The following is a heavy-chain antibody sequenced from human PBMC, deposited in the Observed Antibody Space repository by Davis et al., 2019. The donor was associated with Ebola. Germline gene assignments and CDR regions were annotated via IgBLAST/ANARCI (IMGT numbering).Heavy chain of an antibody. CDR1: GFTFRNYA. D-gene: IGHD7-27*01. CDR2: VRGSGANT. Sequence: PGGSLRLSCVASGFTFRNYAMTWVRQAPGKGLDWASTVRGSGANTYYADSVKGRFTISRDNSKDMLYLQMNSLSAEDTALYYCAKGTGENSYHHMDVWGTGTTVTVSP. V-gene: IGHV3-23*01. J-gene: IGHJ6*04. CDR3: AKGTGENSYHHMDV.